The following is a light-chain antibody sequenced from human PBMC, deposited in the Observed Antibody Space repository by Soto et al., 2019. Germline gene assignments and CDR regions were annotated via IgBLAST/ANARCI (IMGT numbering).Light chain of an antibody. J-gene: IGLJ2*01. CDR3: CSYAGSSTYVV. CDR2: EVS. V-gene: IGLV2-23*02. CDR1: STDVGTYYL. Sequence: QSALTQPASVSGSPGQSITISCTGTSTDVGTYYLVSWYQQLPGKAPKLMIYEVSRRPSGVSNRFSGSKSGNTASLTISGLQAEDEADYYCCSYAGSSTYVVFGGGTKLTV.